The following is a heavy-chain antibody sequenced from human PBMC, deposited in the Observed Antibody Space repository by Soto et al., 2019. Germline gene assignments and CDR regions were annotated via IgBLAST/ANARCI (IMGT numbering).Heavy chain of an antibody. CDR1: GFTFSSYG. V-gene: IGHV3-33*01. J-gene: IGHJ6*03. CDR3: ARDGIKGNILIGYYPLFYYYYSYMAV. Sequence: GGSLRLSCAASGFTFSSYGMHWVRQAPGKGLEWVAVIWYDGSNKYYADSVKGRFTVSRDNSKNTLYLQMNSLRAEDTAGYYCARDGIKGNILIGYYPLFYYYYSYMAVGGKGTTVPVS. CDR2: IWYDGSNK. D-gene: IGHD3-9*01.